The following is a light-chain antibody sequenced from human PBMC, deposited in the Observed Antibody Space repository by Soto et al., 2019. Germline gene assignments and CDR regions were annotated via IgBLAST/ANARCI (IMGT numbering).Light chain of an antibody. Sequence: EIVLTQSPATLSLSPGERATLSCRASQSVSNYLAWYQQKPGQAPRLLIYDASIRATGVPDRFSGSGSGADFTLTISRLXPXXXALXXCXQYXDSPRTLGQGTRLAIK. V-gene: IGKV3-11*01. CDR3: XQYXDSPRT. CDR1: QSVSNY. CDR2: DAS. J-gene: IGKJ2*01.